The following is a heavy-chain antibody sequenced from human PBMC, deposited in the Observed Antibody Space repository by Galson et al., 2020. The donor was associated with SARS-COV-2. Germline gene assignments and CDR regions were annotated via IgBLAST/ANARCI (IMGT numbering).Heavy chain of an antibody. J-gene: IGHJ4*02. V-gene: IGHV4-39*01. CDR1: GGSISSSSYY. CDR3: ARHRPRLGATTRGGWYYFDY. D-gene: IGHD1-26*01. CDR2: IYYSGST. Sequence: SQTLSLTCTVSGGSISSSSYYWGWIRQPPGKGLEWIGSIYYSGSTYYNPSLKSRVTISVDTSKNQFSLKLSSVTAADTAVYYCARHRPRLGATTRGGWYYFDYWGQGTLVTVSS.